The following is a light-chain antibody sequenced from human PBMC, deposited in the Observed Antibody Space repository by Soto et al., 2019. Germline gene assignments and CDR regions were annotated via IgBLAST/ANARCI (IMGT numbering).Light chain of an antibody. J-gene: IGKJ1*01. CDR2: DAS. CDR1: QSVTKS. CDR3: QQYNNWPWT. Sequence: IVLTQSPGTLSLSPGERATLSCRASQSVTKSLAWYQQKPGQAPRLLIYDASNRATGIPARFSGSGSGTDFTLTISSLQSEDFAVYYCQQYNNWPWTFGQGTKVDIK. V-gene: IGKV3D-15*01.